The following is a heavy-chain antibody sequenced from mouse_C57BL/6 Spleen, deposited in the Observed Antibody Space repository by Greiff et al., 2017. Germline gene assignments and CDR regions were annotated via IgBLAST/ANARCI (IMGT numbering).Heavy chain of an antibody. CDR2: ISDGGSYT. J-gene: IGHJ2*01. CDR3: ARDPLLPHLFDY. CDR1: GFTFSSYA. Sequence: EVKLVESGGGLVKPGGSLKLSCAASGFTFSSYAMSWVRQTPEKRLEWVATISDGGSYTYYPDNVKGRFTISRDNAKNNLYLQMSHLKSEDTAMYYCARDPLLPHLFDYWGQGTTLTVSS. V-gene: IGHV5-4*01. D-gene: IGHD2-10*01.